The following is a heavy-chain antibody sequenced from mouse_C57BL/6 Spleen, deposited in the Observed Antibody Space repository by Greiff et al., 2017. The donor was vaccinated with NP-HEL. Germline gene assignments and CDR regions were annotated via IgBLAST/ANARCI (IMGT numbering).Heavy chain of an antibody. Sequence: QVQLQQSGPGLVQPSQSLSITCTVSGFSLTSYGVHWVRQSPGKGLEWLGVIWSGGSTDYNAAFISRLSISKDNSKSKVFFKMNSLQADDTAIYYCARNLITTVVATGYYAMDYWGQGTSVTVSS. D-gene: IGHD1-1*01. CDR2: IWSGGST. J-gene: IGHJ4*01. CDR3: ARNLITTVVATGYYAMDY. V-gene: IGHV2-2*01. CDR1: GFSLTSYG.